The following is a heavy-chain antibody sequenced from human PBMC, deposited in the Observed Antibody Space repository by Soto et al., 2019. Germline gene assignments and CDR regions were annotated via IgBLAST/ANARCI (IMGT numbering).Heavy chain of an antibody. J-gene: IGHJ6*03. CDR1: GFTFSSYG. D-gene: IGHD6-13*01. CDR2: ISYDGSNK. V-gene: IGHV3-30*18. Sequence: GGSLRLSCAASGFTFSSYGMHWVRQAPGKGLEWVAVISYDGSNKYYADSVKGRFTISRDNSKNTLYLQMNSLRAEDTAVYYCAKDPHWAAAGLDHYYMDVWGKGTTVTVSS. CDR3: AKDPHWAAAGLDHYYMDV.